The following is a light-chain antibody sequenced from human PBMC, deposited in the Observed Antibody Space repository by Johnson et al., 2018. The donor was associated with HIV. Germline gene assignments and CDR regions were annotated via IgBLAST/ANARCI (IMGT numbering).Light chain of an antibody. J-gene: IGLJ1*01. V-gene: IGLV1-51*02. CDR2: ENN. CDR3: GTWDSSLSAGLYF. Sequence: QSVLTQPPSVSAAPGQKVTISCSGSSYNIGNNYVSWYQQLPGTAPKLLIYENNKRPSGIPDRFSGSKSGTSATLGITGLQTGDEADYYCGTWDSSLSAGLYFFGTGTKVTVL. CDR1: SYNIGNNY.